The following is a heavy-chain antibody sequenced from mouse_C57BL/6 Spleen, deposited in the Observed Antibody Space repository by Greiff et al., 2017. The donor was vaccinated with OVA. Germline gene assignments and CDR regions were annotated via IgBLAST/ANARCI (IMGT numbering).Heavy chain of an antibody. Sequence: VQLKQPGAELVKPGASVKLSCKASGYTFTSYWMHWVKQRPGQGLEWIGMIHPNSGSTNYNEKFKSKATLTVDKSSSTAYMQLSSLTSEDSAVYYCATITTVVAPLRYFDVWGTGTTVTVSS. J-gene: IGHJ1*03. D-gene: IGHD1-1*01. CDR3: ATITTVVAPLRYFDV. CDR1: GYTFTSYW. CDR2: IHPNSGST. V-gene: IGHV1-64*01.